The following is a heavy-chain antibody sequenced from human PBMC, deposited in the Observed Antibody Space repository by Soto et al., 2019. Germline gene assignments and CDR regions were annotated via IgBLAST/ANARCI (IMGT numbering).Heavy chain of an antibody. CDR1: GGYISGGYYS. D-gene: IGHD2-21*02. J-gene: IGHJ5*02. CDR2: IYNSGST. Sequence: SETLSLTCAVSGGYISGGYYSWSWIRQPPGKGLEWIGFIYNSGSTYYNPSLVSRLTISVDTSKNQFSLKLTSVTAAETAVYYCVRTARQGAVAPHWFDRWGQGTQVTVSS. V-gene: IGHV4-30-2*05. CDR3: VRTARQGAVAPHWFDR.